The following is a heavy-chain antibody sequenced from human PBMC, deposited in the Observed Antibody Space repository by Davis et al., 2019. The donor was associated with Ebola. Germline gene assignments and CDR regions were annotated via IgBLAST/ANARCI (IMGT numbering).Heavy chain of an antibody. Sequence: PGGSLRLSCAASGFTFSNYVMSWVRQAPGKGLEWVAYITVTGSIRYYADSVKGRFTISRDNAKNSLYLQMDRLRADDTAVYYCARAHNYGDSDYWGQGTLVTVSS. CDR3: ARAHNYGDSDY. CDR1: GFTFSNYV. D-gene: IGHD4-17*01. V-gene: IGHV3-11*01. CDR2: ITVTGSIR. J-gene: IGHJ4*02.